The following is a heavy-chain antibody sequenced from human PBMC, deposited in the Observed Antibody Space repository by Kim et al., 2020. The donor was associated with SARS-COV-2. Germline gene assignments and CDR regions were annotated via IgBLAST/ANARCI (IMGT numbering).Heavy chain of an antibody. CDR2: IYYSGST. V-gene: IGHV4-39*07. D-gene: IGHD3-22*01. CDR1: GGSISSSSYY. CDR3: ARDVYYYDSSGQHSATHFDY. J-gene: IGHJ4*02. Sequence: SETLSLTCTVSGGSISSSSYYWGWIRQPPGKGLEWIGSIYYSGSTYYNPSLKSRVTISVDTSKNQFSLKLSSVTAADTAVYYCARDVYYYDSSGQHSATHFDYWGQGTLVTVSS.